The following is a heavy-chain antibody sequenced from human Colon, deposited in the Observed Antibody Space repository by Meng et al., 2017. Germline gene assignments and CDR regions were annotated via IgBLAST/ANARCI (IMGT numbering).Heavy chain of an antibody. CDR3: ARQVAATFAGLAFDS. J-gene: IGHJ4*02. Sequence: GRVLGNTSGTLSLTVAVPVASIRSGHFYWAWLRRPPGKGLHWIGTIYYSGSTPYVPSLKSRITIAKDMSKNQFSVNLSSVSAADTAVYHWARQVAATFAGLAFDSWGQGTLVTVSS. CDR1: VASIRSGHFY. CDR2: IYYSGST. V-gene: IGHV4-39*01. D-gene: IGHD2-15*01.